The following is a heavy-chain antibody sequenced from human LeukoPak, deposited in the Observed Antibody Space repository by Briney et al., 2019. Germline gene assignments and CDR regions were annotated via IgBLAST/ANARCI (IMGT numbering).Heavy chain of an antibody. V-gene: IGHV3-15*01. Sequence: PGGSLRLSCAASGFTFSNAWMSWVRQAPGKGLEWVGRIKSKTDGGTTDYAAPVKGRFTISRDDSKNTLYLQMNSLRAEDTAVYYCARANYDFWSGLDYWGQGTLVTVSS. J-gene: IGHJ4*02. CDR3: ARANYDFWSGLDY. D-gene: IGHD3-3*01. CDR1: GFTFSNAW. CDR2: IKSKTDGGTT.